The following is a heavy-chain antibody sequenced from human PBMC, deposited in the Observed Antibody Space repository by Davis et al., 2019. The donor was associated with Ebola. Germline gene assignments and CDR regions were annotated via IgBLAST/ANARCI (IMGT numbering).Heavy chain of an antibody. CDR2: IYYSGST. V-gene: IGHV4-59*08. Sequence: MPGGSLRLSCTVSGGSISSYYWSWIRQPPGKGLEWIGYIYYSGSTNYNPSLKSRVTISVDTSKNQFSLKLSSVTAADTAVYYCARQGSAPSSWYNWFDPWGQGTLVTVSS. D-gene: IGHD6-13*01. CDR3: ARQGSAPSSWYNWFDP. CDR1: GGSISSYY. J-gene: IGHJ5*02.